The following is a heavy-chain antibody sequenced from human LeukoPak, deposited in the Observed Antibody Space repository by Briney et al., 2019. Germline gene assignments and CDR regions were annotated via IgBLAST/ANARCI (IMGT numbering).Heavy chain of an antibody. D-gene: IGHD6-19*01. V-gene: IGHV7-4-1*02. J-gene: IGHJ4*02. Sequence: ASVKVSCKASGYSFTRYAMNWVRQAPGQGLEWMGWINTNTGNPTYAQGFTGRFVFSLDTSVSTAYLQISSLKAEDTAVYYCARAGIAVAGTGVPYWGQGTLVTVSS. CDR1: GYSFTRYA. CDR3: ARAGIAVAGTGVPY. CDR2: INTNTGNP.